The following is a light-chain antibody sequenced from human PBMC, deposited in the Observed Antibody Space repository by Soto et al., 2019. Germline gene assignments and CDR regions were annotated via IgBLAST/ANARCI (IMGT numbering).Light chain of an antibody. J-gene: IGLJ3*02. V-gene: IGLV2-8*01. Sequence: QSVLTQPPSASGSPGQSVTISCTGTSSDVGYSNSVSWYQQYPGKAPKLMIYEVNKRPSGVPDRFSGSTSGNSASLTVSGRQAEDEADYFCSSYAGSNNLVFGGGTKLTVL. CDR3: SSYAGSNNLV. CDR2: EVN. CDR1: SSDVGYSNS.